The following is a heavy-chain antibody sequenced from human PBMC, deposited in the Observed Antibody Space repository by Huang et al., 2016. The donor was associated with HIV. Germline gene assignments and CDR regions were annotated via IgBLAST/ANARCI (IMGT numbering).Heavy chain of an antibody. CDR3: TKGHYYDTNGYVAFDI. CDR2: ISYDGSSK. CDR1: RFTYSKFA. V-gene: IGHV3-30*18. Sequence: QVQLVESGGGVVRPGRSLRLSCAASRFTYSKFAMHWVGQAPGKWLDGRAVISYDGSSKHYADSVTGRLTISRDNSNNTLYLQMNSLTVEDTAVYYCTKGHYYDTNGYVAFDIWGQGTMVTVSS. J-gene: IGHJ3*02. D-gene: IGHD3-22*01.